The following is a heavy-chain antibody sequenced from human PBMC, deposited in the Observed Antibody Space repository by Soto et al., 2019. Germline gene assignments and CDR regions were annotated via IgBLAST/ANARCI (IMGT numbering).Heavy chain of an antibody. CDR3: AKATATGRGAFDF. V-gene: IGHV3-23*01. J-gene: IGHJ3*01. Sequence: GGSLRLSCAASGFPCGSYDMTWVRQAPGKGLEWVSTILVDGRTFYVDSVKGRFTISRDNSRNTVYLQMNSLTAGDTALYYCAKATATGRGAFDFCGQGTMVTVSS. CDR2: ILVDGRT. CDR1: GFPCGSYD. D-gene: IGHD3-9*01.